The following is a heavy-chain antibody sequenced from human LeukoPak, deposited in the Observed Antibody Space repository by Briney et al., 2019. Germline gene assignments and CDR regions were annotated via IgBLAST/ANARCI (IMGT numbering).Heavy chain of an antibody. CDR2: IYYSGST. J-gene: IGHJ5*02. D-gene: IGHD2-2*01. Sequence: SETLSLTCTVSGGSISSSSYYWGWIRQPPGKGLEWIGSIYYSGSTYYNPSLKSRVTISVDTSKNQFSLKLSSVTAADTAVYYCARQSYCSSTSCYLVVDWFDPWGQGTLVTVSS. V-gene: IGHV4-39*01. CDR1: GGSISSSSYY. CDR3: ARQSYCSSTSCYLVVDWFDP.